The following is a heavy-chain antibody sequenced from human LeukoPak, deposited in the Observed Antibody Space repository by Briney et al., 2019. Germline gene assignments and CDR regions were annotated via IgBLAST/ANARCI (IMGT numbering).Heavy chain of an antibody. CDR2: IFYSGST. Sequence: PSETLSLTCSVSGGSISSSSSYWGWIRQPPGKGLEWMGSIFYSGSTYYKPSLKSRVTISVDTSKNQFSLKLTSMTAADTAVYYCARVGDGCFDLWGRGTLVTVSS. CDR3: ARVGDGCFDL. V-gene: IGHV4-39*01. CDR1: GGSISSSSSY. J-gene: IGHJ5*02. D-gene: IGHD1-26*01.